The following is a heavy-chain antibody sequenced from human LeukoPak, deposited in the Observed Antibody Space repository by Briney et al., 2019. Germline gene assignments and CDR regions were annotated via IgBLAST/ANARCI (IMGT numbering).Heavy chain of an antibody. J-gene: IGHJ4*02. CDR3: VSFYEAY. V-gene: IGHV3-74*01. CDR2: INSDGSWT. D-gene: IGHD2/OR15-2a*01. Sequence: GGSLRLSCAASGNYWMHWVRQAPGKGLVWVSHINSDGSWTSYADSVKGRFTISKDNAKNTVYLQMNNLRAEDTAVYYCVSFYEAYWGQGTLVIVSS. CDR1: GNYW.